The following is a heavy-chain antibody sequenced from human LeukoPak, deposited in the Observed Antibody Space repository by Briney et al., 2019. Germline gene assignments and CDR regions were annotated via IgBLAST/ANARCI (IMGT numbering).Heavy chain of an antibody. J-gene: IGHJ4*02. CDR3: ARAEIELLWFGESKPKWFDY. CDR2: INHGGDT. CDR1: GFTFSSYS. Sequence: GSLRLSCAASGFTFSSYSMNWVRQPPGKGLEWIGEINHGGDTNYNPSLKSRVTISVDTSKNQFSLKLSSVTAAETAVYYCARAEIELLWFGESKPKWFDYWGQGTLVTVSS. V-gene: IGHV4-34*01. D-gene: IGHD3-10*01.